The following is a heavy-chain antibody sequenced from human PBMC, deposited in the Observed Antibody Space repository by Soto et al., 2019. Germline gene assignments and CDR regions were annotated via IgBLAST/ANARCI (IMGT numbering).Heavy chain of an antibody. CDR1: GFSLSTSGVG. J-gene: IGHJ2*01. D-gene: IGHD4-17*01. V-gene: IGHV2-5*02. Sequence: QITLKESGPTLVKPTQTLTLTCTFSGFSLSTSGVGVGWIRQPPGKALEWLALIYWDDDKLYSPSLKSRLTITKDTSKNHVVLTITTMDPVDTATYYCAHSLYGDYVSGWYFDLWGRGTLVTVSS. CDR3: AHSLYGDYVSGWYFDL. CDR2: IYWDDDK.